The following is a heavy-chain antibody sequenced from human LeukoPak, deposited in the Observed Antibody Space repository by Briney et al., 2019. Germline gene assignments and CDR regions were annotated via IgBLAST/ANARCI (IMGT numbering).Heavy chain of an antibody. CDR3: AKDDYYDSSGLDV. Sequence: GRSLRLSCAASGFTFDDYAMHWVRQAPGKGLEWVSGISWNSGSIGYADSVKGRFTTSRDNAKNSLYLQMNSLRAEDTALYYCAKDDYYDSSGLDVWGQGTTVTVSS. CDR1: GFTFDDYA. V-gene: IGHV3-9*01. D-gene: IGHD3-22*01. J-gene: IGHJ6*02. CDR2: ISWNSGSI.